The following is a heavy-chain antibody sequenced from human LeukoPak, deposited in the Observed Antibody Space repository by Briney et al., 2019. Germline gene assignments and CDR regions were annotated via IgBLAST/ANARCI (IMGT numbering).Heavy chain of an antibody. V-gene: IGHV4-34*01. CDR3: ARGHSLRAQAAMVTSFPFDY. CDR2: INHSGST. CDR1: GGSFSGYY. Sequence: SETLSLTCAVYGGSFSGYYWSWIRQPPGKGLEWIGEINHSGSTNYNPSLKSRVTISVDTSKNQFSLKLSSVTAADTAVYYCARGHSLRAQAAMVTSFPFDYWGQGTLVTVSS. D-gene: IGHD5-18*01. J-gene: IGHJ4*02.